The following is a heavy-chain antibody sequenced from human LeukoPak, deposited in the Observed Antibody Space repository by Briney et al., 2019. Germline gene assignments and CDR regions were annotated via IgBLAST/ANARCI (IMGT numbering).Heavy chain of an antibody. Sequence: GGSLRLSCAASGFTFSSYGMHWVRQAPGKGLEWVAFIRYDGSNKYYADSVKGRFTISRDNSKNTLYLQMNSLRAEDTAVYYCARSVGGSYPYFDFWGQGTLVTVSS. CDR1: GFTFSSYG. V-gene: IGHV3-30*02. CDR3: ARSVGGSYPYFDF. CDR2: IRYDGSNK. J-gene: IGHJ4*02. D-gene: IGHD3-16*01.